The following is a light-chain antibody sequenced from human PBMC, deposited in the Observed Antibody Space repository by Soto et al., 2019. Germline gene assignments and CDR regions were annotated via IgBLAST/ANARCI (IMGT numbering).Light chain of an antibody. CDR2: KAS. Sequence: DIQMTQSPSSLSASVGDRVTITCRASQTIISYLNWYQQKPGKAPKLLIYKASSLESGVPSRFSGSGSGTDFTLTISSLQPEDFATYYCQKSYSTPKTFGQGTKVDIK. J-gene: IGKJ1*01. CDR3: QKSYSTPKT. CDR1: QTIISY. V-gene: IGKV1-39*01.